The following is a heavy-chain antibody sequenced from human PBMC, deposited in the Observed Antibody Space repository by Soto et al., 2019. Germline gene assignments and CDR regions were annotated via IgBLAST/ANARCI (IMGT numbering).Heavy chain of an antibody. CDR2: ITWNSGTI. D-gene: IGHD2-2*01. V-gene: IGHV3-9*01. CDR1: GFTFDDYA. Sequence: EVQLVESGGGLVQAGRSLRLSCVASGFTFDDYAMHWVRQVPGKALEWVSGITWNSGTIDYADSVKGRFTMSRDNAKNSLYLQMSSLRVEDTALYYCARAEDQRWLNYAFDIWGQGTTVTVSS. J-gene: IGHJ3*02. CDR3: ARAEDQRWLNYAFDI.